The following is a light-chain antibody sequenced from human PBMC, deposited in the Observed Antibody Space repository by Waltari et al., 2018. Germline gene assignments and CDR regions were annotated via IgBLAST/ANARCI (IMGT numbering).Light chain of an antibody. CDR2: DGS. CDR3: CSYGDSVM. CDR1: SSIVRNQTF. Sequence: QSALTQPASVSGSPGQSITSSCRVISSIVRNQTFVSWYQPLPDEAPKLVIYDGSKRPSGVSDRFSGSKSGNTASLTISGLQAEDEADYYCCSYGDSVMFGGGTKLTVL. V-gene: IGLV2-23*01. J-gene: IGLJ3*02.